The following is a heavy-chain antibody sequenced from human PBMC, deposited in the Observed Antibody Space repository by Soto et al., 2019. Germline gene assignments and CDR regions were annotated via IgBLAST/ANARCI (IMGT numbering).Heavy chain of an antibody. Sequence: SETLSLTCTVSGGSVSSSSYYWSWMRQPPGKGLEWIGYIYYSGSTNYNPSLKSRVTISVDTSRNQFSLKLGSVTAADTAVYYCARDFNAYNARAYNWLDPWGQGTMVTVYS. J-gene: IGHJ5*02. CDR2: IYYSGST. V-gene: IGHV4-61*01. CDR3: ARDFNAYNARAYNWLDP. CDR1: GGSVSSSSYY. D-gene: IGHD1-1*01.